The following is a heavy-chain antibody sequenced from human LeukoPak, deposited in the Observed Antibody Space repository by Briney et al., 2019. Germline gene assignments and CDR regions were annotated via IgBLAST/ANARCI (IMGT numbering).Heavy chain of an antibody. V-gene: IGHV4-59*08. Sequence: SETLSLTCTVSGGSISIYYWSWIRQPPGKGLEWIGYIYYSGSTNYNPSLESRVTISVDTSKNQFSLKLSSVTAADTAVYYCARHLGYFDLWGRGTLVTVSS. CDR2: IYYSGST. CDR1: GGSISIYY. J-gene: IGHJ2*01. CDR3: ARHLGYFDL.